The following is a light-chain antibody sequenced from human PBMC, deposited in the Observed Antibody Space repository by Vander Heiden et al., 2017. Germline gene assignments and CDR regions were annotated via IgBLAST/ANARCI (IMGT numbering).Light chain of an antibody. CDR1: SSDVGSYSL. Sequence: QSAPPQPASVSASPGLSITISGTGTSSDVGSYSLFAWYQQDPGKVPKLMIYEGSKRPSGVTNRFSGSKSGNTASLTISGLQAEDEADYYCCSYAGSSTYVFGSGTKVTVL. J-gene: IGLJ1*01. V-gene: IGLV2-23*01. CDR3: CSYAGSSTYV. CDR2: EGS.